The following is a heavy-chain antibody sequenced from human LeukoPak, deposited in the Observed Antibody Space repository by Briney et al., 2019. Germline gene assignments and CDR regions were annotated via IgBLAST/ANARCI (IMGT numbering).Heavy chain of an antibody. D-gene: IGHD7-27*01. J-gene: IGHJ4*02. V-gene: IGHV3-21*05. CDR1: GFTFSSYS. CDR2: ISSSSSYI. CDR3: ARATSLGNWGFFDY. Sequence: GGSLRLSCAASGFTFSSYSMNWVRQAPGKGLEWVSYISSSSSYIYYADSVKGRFTISRDNAKNSLYLQMNSLRAEDTAVYYCARATSLGNWGFFDYWGQGTLVTVSS.